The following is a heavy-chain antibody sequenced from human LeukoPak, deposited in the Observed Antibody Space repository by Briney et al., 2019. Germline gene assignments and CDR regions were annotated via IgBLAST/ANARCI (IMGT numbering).Heavy chain of an antibody. J-gene: IGHJ4*02. V-gene: IGHV3-30*03. CDR2: VSPDGTDK. Sequence: PGGSLRLSCAGSGSTFSTHATHWVRQTPGMGLEWVGVVSPDGTDKYYADSVKGRFTISRDNSRNTIYLQMNSLRSEDTAVYYCAGAIGYFDYWGQGALVTVSS. CDR3: AGAIGYFDY. D-gene: IGHD2-21*01. CDR1: GSTFSTHA.